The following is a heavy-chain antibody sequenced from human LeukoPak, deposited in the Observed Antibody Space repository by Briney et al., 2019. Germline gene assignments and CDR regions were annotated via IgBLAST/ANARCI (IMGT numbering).Heavy chain of an antibody. CDR3: ATQASMAGPFDY. J-gene: IGHJ4*02. CDR1: GYSFTTYW. Sequence: GESLKISCQGSGYSFTTYWIGWVRQMPGKGLEWMGIIYPGDSDARYSPSFQGQVTISADKSIGTAYLQSSSLKASDTAMYYCATQASMAGPFDYWGQGTLVTVSS. V-gene: IGHV5-51*01. D-gene: IGHD6-19*01. CDR2: IYPGDSDA.